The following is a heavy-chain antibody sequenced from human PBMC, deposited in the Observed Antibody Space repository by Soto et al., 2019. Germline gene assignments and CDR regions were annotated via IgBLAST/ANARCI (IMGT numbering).Heavy chain of an antibody. CDR2: IYYSGST. D-gene: IGHD4-17*01. Sequence: SETLSLTCTVSGGSISSYYWSWIRQPPGKGLEWIGYIYYSGSTNYNPSLKSRVTISVDTSKNQFSLKLSSVTAADTAVYYCARTAYGDYDDWGQGTLVTVSS. CDR3: ARTAYGDYDD. V-gene: IGHV4-59*08. CDR1: GGSISSYY. J-gene: IGHJ4*02.